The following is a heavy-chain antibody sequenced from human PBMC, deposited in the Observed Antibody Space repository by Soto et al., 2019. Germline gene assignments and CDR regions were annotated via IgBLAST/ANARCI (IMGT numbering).Heavy chain of an antibody. J-gene: IGHJ6*03. CDR1: GFTFSSYA. V-gene: IGHV3-23*01. D-gene: IGHD5-12*01. CDR3: AKGGYDLYYYYYYMDV. CDR2: ISGSGGST. Sequence: EVQLLESGGGLVQPGGSLRLSCAASGFTFSSYAMSWVRQAPGKGLEWVSAISGSGGSTYYADSVKGRFTISRDNSKNTLYLQMNSLRAEDTAVYYCAKGGYDLYYYYYYMDVWGKGTTVTVS.